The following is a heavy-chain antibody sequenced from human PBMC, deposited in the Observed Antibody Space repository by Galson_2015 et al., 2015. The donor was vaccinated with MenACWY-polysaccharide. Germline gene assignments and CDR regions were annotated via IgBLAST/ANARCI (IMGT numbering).Heavy chain of an antibody. V-gene: IGHV3-23*01. CDR2: ISLDGRNT. D-gene: IGHD1-1*01. Sequence: SLRLSCAASGSTFTSYTMSWIRQAPGKGPEWVTVISLDGRNTYYADPVKGRFTISRDNSKNTLYLQMHDLRAEDTAVYYCVKAHETSGWNRGPGYWGQGTLVTVSS. J-gene: IGHJ4*02. CDR1: GSTFTSYT. CDR3: VKAHETSGWNRGPGY.